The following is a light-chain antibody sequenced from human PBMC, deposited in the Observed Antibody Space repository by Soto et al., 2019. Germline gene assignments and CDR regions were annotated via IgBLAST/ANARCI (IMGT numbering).Light chain of an antibody. CDR1: RSLLKANGYTY. CDR3: MQTLESRT. J-gene: IGKJ1*01. Sequence: DIVMTQSPLSLTVTPGEPASISCRSSRSLLKANGYTYFHWFLQKPGQSPQLLIYLGYNRAPGVPGRFSGTGSGTDFTLKISRVEAEDVGGYYCMQTLESRTFGQGTKVEIK. CDR2: LGY. V-gene: IGKV2-28*01.